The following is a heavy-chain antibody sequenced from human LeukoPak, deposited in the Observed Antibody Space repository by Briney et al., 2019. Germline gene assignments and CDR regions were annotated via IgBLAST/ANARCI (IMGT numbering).Heavy chain of an antibody. D-gene: IGHD3-22*01. CDR1: GYSISSGYY. V-gene: IGHV4-38-2*02. J-gene: IGHJ4*02. CDR3: ARPGRFNYDSRVDS. Sequence: SETLSLTCTVSGYSISSGYYWGWIRQPPGKGLEWIGSIYHRGNTYYNPSLKSRVTISVDTSKNQFSLKLSSVTAADTAVYYCARPGRFNYDSRVDSWGQGTLVTVSS. CDR2: IYHRGNT.